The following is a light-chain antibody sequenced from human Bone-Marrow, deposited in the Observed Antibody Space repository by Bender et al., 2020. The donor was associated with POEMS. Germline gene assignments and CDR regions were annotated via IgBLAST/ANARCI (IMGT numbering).Light chain of an antibody. J-gene: IGLJ3*02. CDR2: GVS. V-gene: IGLV2-14*03. Sequence: QSALTQPASVSGSPGQSITISCTATSSDVGDYNSVSWYQHHPGKAPKLMIYGVSNRPSGVSNRFSGSKSGNTASLTISGLQAEDEMDYYCCSYTRSSTWVFGGGTKLTVL. CDR3: CSYTRSSTWV. CDR1: SSDVGDYNS.